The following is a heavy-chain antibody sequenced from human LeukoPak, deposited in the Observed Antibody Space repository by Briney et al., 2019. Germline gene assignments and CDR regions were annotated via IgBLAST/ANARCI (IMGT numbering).Heavy chain of an antibody. CDR3: AAAAAGTEY. Sequence: YEALSQTFTCCVGFNSCYYWRGLRQPRGRELAWIGDIYYSGSTKYNPSLKSRVTISVDTSKNQFSLKLGSVTAADTAVDYFAAAAAGTEYWGQGTLVSVCS. J-gene: IGHJ4*02. V-gene: IGHV4-59*08. CDR1: VGFNSCYY. D-gene: IGHD6-13*01. CDR2: IYYSGST.